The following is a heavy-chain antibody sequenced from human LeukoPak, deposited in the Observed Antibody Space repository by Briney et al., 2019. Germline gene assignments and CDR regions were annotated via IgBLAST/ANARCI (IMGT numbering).Heavy chain of an antibody. CDR1: GGSISSGGYY. J-gene: IGHJ4*02. V-gene: IGHV4-30-2*01. CDR3: AGYYDFWSGSGYYFDY. Sequence: SETLSLTCTVSGGSISSGGYYWSWIRQPPGKGPEWIGYIYHSGSTYYNPSLKSRVTISVDRSKNQFSLKLSSVTAADTAVYYCAGYYDFWSGSGYYFDYWGQGTLVTVSS. CDR2: IYHSGST. D-gene: IGHD3-3*01.